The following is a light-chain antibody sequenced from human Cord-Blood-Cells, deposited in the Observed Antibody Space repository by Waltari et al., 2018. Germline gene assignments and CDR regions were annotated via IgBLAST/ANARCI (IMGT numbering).Light chain of an antibody. CDR2: RNN. V-gene: IGLV1-47*01. CDR3: AAWDDSLSGPV. J-gene: IGLJ2*01. CDR1: SSNIGRNY. Sequence: QSVLTQPPSASGTPGQRVPIPCSGSSSNIGRNYVNWYQQLPGTAPKLLIYRNNQRPSGVPDRFSGSKSGTSASLAISGLRSEDEADYYCAAWDDSLSGPVFGGGTKLTVL.